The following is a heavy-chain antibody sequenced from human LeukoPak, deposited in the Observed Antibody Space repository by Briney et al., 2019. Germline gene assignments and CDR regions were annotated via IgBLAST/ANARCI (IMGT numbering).Heavy chain of an antibody. V-gene: IGHV1-24*01. J-gene: IGHJ4*02. CDR1: GYTLTELS. Sequence: GASVKVSCKVSGYTLTELSMHWVRQAPGKGLEWMGGFDPEDGETIYAQKFQGRVTMTEDTSTDTAYMELSSLRSEDAAVYYCYVWGSYRYTAYFDYWGQGTLVTVSS. CDR2: FDPEDGET. D-gene: IGHD3-16*02. CDR3: YVWGSYRYTAYFDY.